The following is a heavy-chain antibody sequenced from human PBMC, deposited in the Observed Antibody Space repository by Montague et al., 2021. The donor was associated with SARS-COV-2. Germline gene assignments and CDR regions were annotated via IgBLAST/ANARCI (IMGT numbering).Heavy chain of an antibody. Sequence: SLRLSCAASGFTFSNYWMHWVRQAPGKGLVWVSRTSSVDSSTIYADSVKGRFTVSRDSAKNTLYLQMSSLRAEDTAVYYCESHPYGDYEDYWGQGTLVTVSS. CDR3: ESHPYGDYEDY. V-gene: IGHV3-74*01. J-gene: IGHJ4*02. CDR1: GFTFSNYW. CDR2: TSSVDSST. D-gene: IGHD4-17*01.